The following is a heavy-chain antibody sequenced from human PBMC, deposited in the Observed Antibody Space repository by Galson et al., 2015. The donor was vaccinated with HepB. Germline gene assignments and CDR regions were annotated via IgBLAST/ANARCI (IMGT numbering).Heavy chain of an antibody. CDR2: IKQDGSEK. CDR3: ARIPCGGYYYCWLVP. J-gene: IGHJ5*02. V-gene: IGHV3-7*03. D-gene: IGHD3-22*01. Sequence: SLRLSCAASGFTFSIYWMSWVRQAPGKGLEWVANIKQDGSEKYYVDSVKGRFTISRDNAKNSLYLQMNSLRAEDTAVYYCARIPCGGYYYCWLVPWGQGTLVGVSS. CDR1: GFTFSIYW.